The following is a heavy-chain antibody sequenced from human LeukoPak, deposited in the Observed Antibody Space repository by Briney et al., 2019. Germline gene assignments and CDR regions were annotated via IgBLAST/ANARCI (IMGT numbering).Heavy chain of an antibody. D-gene: IGHD6-19*01. CDR3: ARVTKEGIAVAPDY. CDR1: GFTVSSNY. V-gene: IGHV3-11*01. Sequence: GGSLRLSCAASGFTVSSNYMSWVRQAPGKGLEWVSYISSSGSSENYADSVKGRFTISRDNAKSSLYLQMNSLRAEDTAVYYCARVTKEGIAVAPDYWGQGTLVTVSS. CDR2: ISSSGSSE. J-gene: IGHJ4*02.